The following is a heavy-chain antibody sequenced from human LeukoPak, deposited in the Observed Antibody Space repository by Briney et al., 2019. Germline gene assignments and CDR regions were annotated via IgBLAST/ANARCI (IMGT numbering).Heavy chain of an antibody. J-gene: IGHJ4*02. Sequence: EPGGSLRLSCAASGFTFSSYGMSWVRQAPGKGLEWVSAVSGSGGSTYYADSVKGRFTISRDNSKNTLYLQMNSLRAEDTAVYYCAKDVGNYYDSSGYYSPLYSFDYWGQGTLVTVSS. V-gene: IGHV3-23*01. CDR1: GFTFSSYG. CDR3: AKDVGNYYDSSGYYSPLYSFDY. CDR2: VSGSGGST. D-gene: IGHD3-22*01.